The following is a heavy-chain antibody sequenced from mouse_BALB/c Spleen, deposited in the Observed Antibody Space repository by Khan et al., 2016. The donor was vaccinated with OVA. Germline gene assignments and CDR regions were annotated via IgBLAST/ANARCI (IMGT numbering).Heavy chain of an antibody. CDR1: GYSFTGYF. Sequence: EVELVESGPELVRPGASVKISCKASGYSFTGYFMNWVMQSHGKSLEWIGRITPHIGETFYNPRFKAQATLTVDESSSTAQMELRSLASADSAVYNCTRIYRSDFDYWGQGTTLTVSS. D-gene: IGHD1-1*01. CDR2: ITPHIGET. V-gene: IGHV1-20*02. CDR3: TRIYRSDFDY. J-gene: IGHJ2*01.